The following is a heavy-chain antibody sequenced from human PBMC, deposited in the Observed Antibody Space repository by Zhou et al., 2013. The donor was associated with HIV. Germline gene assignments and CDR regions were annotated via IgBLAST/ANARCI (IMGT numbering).Heavy chain of an antibody. D-gene: IGHD4-17*01. CDR2: IIPIFGTA. Sequence: QVQLVQSGAEVKKPGSSVKVSCKASGGTFSSYAISWVRQAPGQGLEWMGGIIPIFGTANYAQKFQGRVTITTDESTSTAYMELSSLRSEDTAVYYCAGPTTVVTPHLGGYYMDVWGKGTTVTVSS. CDR3: AGPTTVVTPHLGGYYMDV. J-gene: IGHJ6*03. V-gene: IGHV1-69*05. CDR1: GGTFSSYA.